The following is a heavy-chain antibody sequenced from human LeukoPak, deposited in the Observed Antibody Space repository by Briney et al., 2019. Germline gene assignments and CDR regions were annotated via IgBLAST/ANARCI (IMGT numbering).Heavy chain of an antibody. CDR3: ARDGYGSGSYRFDC. CDR1: GGSISSYY. D-gene: IGHD3-10*01. CDR2: IYASGST. Sequence: SETLSLTCTVSGGSISSYYWSWIRQPAGKGLEWIGRIYASGSTNHNPSLKSRVTMSVDTSKNQFSLKLSSVTAADTAVYYCARDGYGSGSYRFDCWGQGTLVTVSS. J-gene: IGHJ4*02. V-gene: IGHV4-4*07.